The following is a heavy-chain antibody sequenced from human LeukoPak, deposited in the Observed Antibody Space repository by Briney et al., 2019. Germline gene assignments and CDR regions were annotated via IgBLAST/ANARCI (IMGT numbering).Heavy chain of an antibody. CDR1: GYTFSSYG. CDR2: INTYNGDT. CDR3: AREPRDYTSSLEFHY. D-gene: IGHD4-11*01. V-gene: IGHV1-18*01. Sequence: PGASVKVSCKASGYTFSSYGISWVRQAPAPRLEGMRWINTYNGDTNYAQKLQDRVIMTTDTSTRTAYMELRSLRVDDTAVCYCAREPRDYTSSLEFHYWGQGTLITVSS. J-gene: IGHJ4*02.